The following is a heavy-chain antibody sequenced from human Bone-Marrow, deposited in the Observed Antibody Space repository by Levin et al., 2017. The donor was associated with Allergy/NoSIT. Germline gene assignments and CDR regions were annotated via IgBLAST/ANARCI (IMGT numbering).Heavy chain of an antibody. CDR2: INPSGGST. CDR1: GYTFTSYY. J-gene: IGHJ5*02. V-gene: IGHV1-46*01. Sequence: GESLQISCKASGYTFTSYYMHWVRQAPGQGLEWMGIINPSGGSTSYAQKFQGRVTMTRDTSTSTVYMELSSLRSEDTAVYYCARGWAVLVVYEYNWFDPWGQGTLVTVSS. D-gene: IGHD2-8*02. CDR3: ARGWAVLVVYEYNWFDP.